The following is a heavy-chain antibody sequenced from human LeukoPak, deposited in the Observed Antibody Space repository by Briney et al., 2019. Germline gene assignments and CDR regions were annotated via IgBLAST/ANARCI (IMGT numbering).Heavy chain of an antibody. CDR3: ARGRWGWLQF. CDR2: MNPNSGNT. J-gene: IGHJ4*02. V-gene: IGHV1-8*03. D-gene: IGHD5-24*01. Sequence: GASVKVSCKASGYTFTGYYMHWVRQATGQGLEWMGWMNPNSGNTGYAQKFQGRVTITRNTSISTAYMELSSLRSEDTAVYYCARGRWGWLQFWGQGTLVTVSS. CDR1: GYTFTGYY.